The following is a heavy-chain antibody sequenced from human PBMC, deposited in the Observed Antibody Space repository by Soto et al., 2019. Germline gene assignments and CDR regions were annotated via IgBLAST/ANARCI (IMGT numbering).Heavy chain of an antibody. D-gene: IGHD3-10*01. CDR1: GGTFSSYT. Sequence: QVQLVQSGAEVRKPGSSVKVSCKASGGTFSSYTVNWVRQAPGHGLEWMGSIIPMSGFAHYAEKFQGKVTITADKSSNTVYMELSSLRIEDTAVFYGATTVVRGANWFDPWGQGTLVTVSS. CDR3: ATTVVRGANWFDP. J-gene: IGHJ5*02. V-gene: IGHV1-69*02. CDR2: IIPMSGFA.